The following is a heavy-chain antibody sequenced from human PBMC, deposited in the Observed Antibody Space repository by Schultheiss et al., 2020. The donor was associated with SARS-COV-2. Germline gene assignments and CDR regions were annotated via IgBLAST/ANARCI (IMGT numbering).Heavy chain of an antibody. CDR1: GFTFSSYS. Sequence: GGSLRLSCAASGFTFSSYSMNWVRQAPGKGLEWVSSISWNSGDIDYADSVRGRFTISRDNAKNSLYLQMNSLRAEDTALYYCARERGSGAIDYWGQGTLVTVSS. V-gene: IGHV3-21*04. D-gene: IGHD3-10*01. CDR2: ISWNSGDI. CDR3: ARERGSGAIDY. J-gene: IGHJ4*02.